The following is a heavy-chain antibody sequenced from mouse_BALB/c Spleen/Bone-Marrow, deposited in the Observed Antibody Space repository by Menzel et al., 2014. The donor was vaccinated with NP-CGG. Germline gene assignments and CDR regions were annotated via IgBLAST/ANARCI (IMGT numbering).Heavy chain of an antibody. J-gene: IGHJ2*01. CDR1: GFTFSDYY. D-gene: IGHD1-1*01. CDR3: ARGSSYFDY. CDR2: ISDGGSYT. V-gene: IGHV5-4*02. Sequence: EVQRVESGGGLVKPGGSLKLSCAASGFTFSDYYMYWVRQTPEKRLEWVATISDGGSYTYYPDSVKGRSTISRDNAKNNLYLQMSILKSEDTAMYYCARGSSYFDYWGQGTPLTVSS.